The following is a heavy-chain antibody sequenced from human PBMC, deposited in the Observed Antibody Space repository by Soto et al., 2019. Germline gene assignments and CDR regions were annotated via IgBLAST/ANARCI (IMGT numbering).Heavy chain of an antibody. CDR1: GGSISSGGYY. CDR3: ARGIIH. Sequence: QVQLQESGPGLVKPSQTLSLTCTVSGGSISSGGYYWSWIRQHPGKGLEWIGYIYYSWSTSYNPSLMRLLNISVDTSKNQFSLQLSSLAAADQAVYYCARGIIHWGQGTLVTVSS. J-gene: IGHJ4*02. V-gene: IGHV4-31*01. CDR2: IYYSWST. D-gene: IGHD3-10*01.